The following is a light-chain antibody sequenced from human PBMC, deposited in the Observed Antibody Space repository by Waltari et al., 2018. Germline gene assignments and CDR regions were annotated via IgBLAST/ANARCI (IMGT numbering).Light chain of an antibody. CDR3: QQHNNWPLT. Sequence: EIVMTQSPATLSGSPGERATLSCRASQSVGSNLAWYQQKPGQAPRLLISGASTGAPGGPDRFSCSGSGTEFTLTISSLQSEDFAIYYCQQHNNWPLTFGGGTKVESK. J-gene: IGKJ4*01. V-gene: IGKV3-15*01. CDR1: QSVGSN. CDR2: GAS.